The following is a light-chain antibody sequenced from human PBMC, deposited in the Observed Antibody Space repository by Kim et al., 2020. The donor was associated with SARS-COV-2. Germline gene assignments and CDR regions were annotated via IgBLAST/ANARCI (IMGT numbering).Light chain of an antibody. J-gene: IGLJ3*02. CDR2: GKN. Sequence: LGQTVRITCQGDSLRRYYASWYRQKPGQAPVLVIYGKNNRPSGIPDRFSGSSSGNTASLTITGAQAEDEADYYCNSRDSSGNHWVFGGGTQLTVL. CDR3: NSRDSSGNHWV. CDR1: SLRRYY. V-gene: IGLV3-19*01.